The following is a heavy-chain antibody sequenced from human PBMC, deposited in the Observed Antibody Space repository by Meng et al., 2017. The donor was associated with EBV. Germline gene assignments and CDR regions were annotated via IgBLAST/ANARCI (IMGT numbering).Heavy chain of an antibody. CDR3: ASESGRGYTPDY. J-gene: IGHJ4*02. D-gene: IGHD3-10*01. CDR2: FLPRLGAQ. V-gene: IGHV1-69*01. CDR1: GGPFRYYA. Sequence: QVQLVQSAAGVKKPGSGVKVSCKTCGGPFRYYAISSGRQAPGQGVGWLGGFLPRLGAQNYAQKFHGRVKITADESTSTHYMDLSSLRSEDTAIYYCASESGRGYTPDYWGQGTLVTVSS.